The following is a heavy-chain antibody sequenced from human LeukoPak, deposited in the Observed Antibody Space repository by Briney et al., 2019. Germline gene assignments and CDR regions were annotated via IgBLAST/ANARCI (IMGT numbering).Heavy chain of an antibody. D-gene: IGHD3-22*01. CDR3: ARADYYDSSGYFDY. CDR1: GGSISNYY. J-gene: IGHJ4*02. Sequence: SETLSLTCTVSGGSISNYYWSWIRQPPGKGLEWIGFIYYSGSTNYNPSLKSRVTISVDTSKNQFSLKVRSVTPADTAVYYCARADYYDSSGYFDYWGQGTLVTVSS. CDR2: IYYSGST. V-gene: IGHV4-59*01.